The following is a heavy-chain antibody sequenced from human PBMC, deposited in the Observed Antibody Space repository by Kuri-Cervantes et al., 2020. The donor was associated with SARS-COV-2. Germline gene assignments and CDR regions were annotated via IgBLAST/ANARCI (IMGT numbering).Heavy chain of an antibody. V-gene: IGHV3-21*01. CDR3: ARDFKLRVEYSSSSQYFYYMDV. CDR1: GFTLSSHT. J-gene: IGHJ6*03. D-gene: IGHD6-6*01. Sequence: GGSLRLSCAASGFTLSSHTMNWVRQAPGKGLEWVSSISSSSSYIFYADSAKGRFTISRDNAKNSLSLQMNSLRAEDTAVYYCARDFKLRVEYSSSSQYFYYMDVWGKGTTVTVSS. CDR2: ISSSSSYI.